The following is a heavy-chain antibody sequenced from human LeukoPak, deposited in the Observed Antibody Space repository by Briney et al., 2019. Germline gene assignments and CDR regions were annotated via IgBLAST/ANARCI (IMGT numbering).Heavy chain of an antibody. CDR1: GFTFSSYA. CDR3: AKTKFDDYGGNSGSFWNY. J-gene: IGHJ4*02. V-gene: IGHV3-23*01. Sequence: QAGGSLRLSCAASGFTFSSYAMTWVRQAPGKGLEWVSVISGRGASTYYADSVKGRFTISRDNSKNTLYLQMNSLRAEDTAVYYCAKTKFDDYGGNSGSFWNYWGQGTLVTVSS. CDR2: ISGRGAST. D-gene: IGHD4-23*01.